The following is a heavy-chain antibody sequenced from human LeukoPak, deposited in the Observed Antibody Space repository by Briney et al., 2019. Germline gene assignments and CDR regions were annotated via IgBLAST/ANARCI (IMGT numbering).Heavy chain of an antibody. Sequence: GGSLRLSCAASGFTFDDYAMHWVRQAPGKGLEWVSGINSKSESIAYADAVKGRFTISRDNANKFLYLQMNSLRAEDTAFYYCAKDVRQRSEAYYSTFNMWGQGTTV. D-gene: IGHD2/OR15-2a*01. CDR1: GFTFDDYA. CDR2: INSKSESI. J-gene: IGHJ3*02. CDR3: AKDVRQRSEAYYSTFNM. V-gene: IGHV3-9*01.